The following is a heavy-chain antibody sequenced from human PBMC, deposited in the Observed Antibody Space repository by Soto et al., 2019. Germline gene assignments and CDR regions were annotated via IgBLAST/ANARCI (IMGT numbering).Heavy chain of an antibody. J-gene: IGHJ4*02. CDR2: IYPSDSDT. CDR3: ARGGVSTRTFDY. V-gene: IGHV5-51*01. Sequence: GESLKISCKGSGYNFTGYWIAWVRQMPGKGLELMGIIYPSDSDTRYRPSFQGQVTISADKSISSAYLQWSSLRASDTAMYYCARGGVSTRTFDYWGQGTPVTVSS. CDR1: GYNFTGYW. D-gene: IGHD3-3*01.